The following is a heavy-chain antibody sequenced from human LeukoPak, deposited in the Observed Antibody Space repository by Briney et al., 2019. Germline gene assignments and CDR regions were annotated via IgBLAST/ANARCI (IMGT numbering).Heavy chain of an antibody. CDR3: ARAHGIAVAGEGEFDY. D-gene: IGHD6-19*01. Sequence: PSETLSLTCIVSGGSISSYYWSWIRQPAGKGLEWIGRIYTSGSTNYNPSLKSRVTMSVDTSKNQFSLNLTSVTAADTAVYYCARAHGIAVAGEGEFDYWGQGTLVTVSS. CDR1: GGSISSYY. J-gene: IGHJ4*02. V-gene: IGHV4-4*07. CDR2: IYTSGST.